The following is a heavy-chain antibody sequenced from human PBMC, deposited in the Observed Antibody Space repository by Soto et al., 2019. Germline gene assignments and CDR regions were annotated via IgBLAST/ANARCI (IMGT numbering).Heavy chain of an antibody. J-gene: IGHJ4*02. CDR1: GFPFSGYW. CDR2: VDGEGSGI. V-gene: IGHV3-74*01. CDR3: VRWAEF. D-gene: IGHD1-26*01. Sequence: EVQLVESGGGLVQPGGSLRLSCAASGFPFSGYWMHWVRQAPGKGLEWVTRVDGEGSGITYADSVKGRFTVARDNAKSTLYMQMDSLRDDGTDVYYCVRWAEFWGEGSLVTVSS.